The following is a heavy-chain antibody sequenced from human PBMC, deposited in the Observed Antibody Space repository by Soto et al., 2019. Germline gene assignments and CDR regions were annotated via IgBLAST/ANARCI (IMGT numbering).Heavy chain of an antibody. CDR2: ISYARSDK. V-gene: IGHV3-30*18. Sequence: QVQLVESGGGVVQPGRSLRLSCAASGFTFSSYAMHWVRQAPGKGLEWVAVISYARSDKYYADYVKGRFTISRDNSKNTRNMQMNSLRADDTAVYYCAKALGDISPESYDYWGQGTLITVSS. CDR1: GFTFSSYA. D-gene: IGHD5-12*01. J-gene: IGHJ4*02. CDR3: AKALGDISPESYDY.